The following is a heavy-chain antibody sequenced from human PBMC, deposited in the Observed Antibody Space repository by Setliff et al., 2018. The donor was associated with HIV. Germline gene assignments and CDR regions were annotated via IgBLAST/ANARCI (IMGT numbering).Heavy chain of an antibody. D-gene: IGHD5-12*01. V-gene: IGHV1-18*01. Sequence: ASVKVSCKASGYTYTSYGFNWVRQAPGQGLEWMGWISAYNGNTNYAQKLQGRVTMTTDTSTSTAYMELRSLTSDDTAVYYCATNPEVATINYYYYYLGVWGKGTTVTVSS. CDR3: ATNPEVATINYYYYYLGV. CDR1: GYTYTSYG. J-gene: IGHJ6*03. CDR2: ISAYNGNT.